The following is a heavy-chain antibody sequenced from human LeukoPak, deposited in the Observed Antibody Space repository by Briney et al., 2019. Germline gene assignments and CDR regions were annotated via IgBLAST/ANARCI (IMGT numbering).Heavy chain of an antibody. CDR3: ARGVYIAAAQYGY. D-gene: IGHD6-13*01. CDR2: IYYSGTT. J-gene: IGHJ4*02. V-gene: IGHV4-59*01. CDR1: GGSFSSYY. Sequence: PSETLSLTCAVDGGSFSSYYWSWIRQPPGKGLEWIGYIYYSGTTNYNPSLKSRVTISVDTSKNQFSLKLSSVTAADTAVYYCARGVYIAAAQYGYWGQGTLVTVSS.